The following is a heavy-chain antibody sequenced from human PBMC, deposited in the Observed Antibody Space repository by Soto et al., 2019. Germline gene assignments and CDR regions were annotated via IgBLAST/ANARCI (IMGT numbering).Heavy chain of an antibody. Sequence: ESLKISCKVSGYSISSNAIAWVRQMPGKGLEWMGLIYPHDSDIRYSPSFEGRVTISADTSANTAYLHFRALKASDTAVYYCARSQALDFWGQGTLVTVSS. CDR2: IYPHDSDI. CDR1: GYSISSNA. J-gene: IGHJ4*02. CDR3: ARSQALDF. V-gene: IGHV5-51*01.